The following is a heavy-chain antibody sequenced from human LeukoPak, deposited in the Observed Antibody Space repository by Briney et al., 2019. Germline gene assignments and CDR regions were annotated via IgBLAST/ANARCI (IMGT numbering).Heavy chain of an antibody. V-gene: IGHV4-4*07. Sequence: SETLSLTCTVSGDSMSGDYWNWIRQPAGEGLEWIGPIDTSGSTNYSPSLNSRITMSIDTSKKQFSLNLTSVTAADTAVYYCARGPMTYYYGSRAYPSRLNYYFDCWGQGTLVTVSS. J-gene: IGHJ4*02. CDR2: IDTSGST. CDR1: GDSMSGDY. D-gene: IGHD3-22*01. CDR3: ARGPMTYYYGSRAYPSRLNYYFDC.